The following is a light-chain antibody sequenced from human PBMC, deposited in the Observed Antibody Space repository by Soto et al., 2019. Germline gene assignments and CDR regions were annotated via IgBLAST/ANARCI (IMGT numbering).Light chain of an antibody. V-gene: IGKV2-28*01. CDR1: ESLLHSNGYNY. J-gene: IGKJ2*01. Sequence: DLVMTQSPLSLPVTPGEPASISCRSGESLLHSNGYNYLDWYLQKPGQSPQLLIYLGSNRASGVPDRFSGSGSGTDFTLKISRVEAEDVGVYYCMQALKTFTFGQGTKLEIK. CDR2: LGS. CDR3: MQALKTFT.